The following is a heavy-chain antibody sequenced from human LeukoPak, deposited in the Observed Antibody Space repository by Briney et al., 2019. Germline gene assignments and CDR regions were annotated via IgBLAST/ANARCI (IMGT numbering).Heavy chain of an antibody. CDR1: VYTFTSYY. D-gene: IGHD3-22*01. V-gene: IGHV1-46*01. J-gene: IGHJ4*02. Sequence: GASVNLSCTASVYTFTSYYIHWVRQSPGQGLGWIGIINLSGGGTTYAQKFQGRVTMTRDTSTSTVYMELSSLRSEDTAVYYCATEYYDSSGYCYWGQGTLVTVSS. CDR3: ATEYYDSSGYCY. CDR2: INLSGGGT.